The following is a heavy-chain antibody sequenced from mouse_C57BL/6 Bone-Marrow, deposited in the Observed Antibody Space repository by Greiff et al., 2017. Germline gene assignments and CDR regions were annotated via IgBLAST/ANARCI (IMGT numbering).Heavy chain of an antibody. CDR3: AREGFTTVVNY. Sequence: VQLQQPGAELVKPGASVKLSCKASGYTFTSYWMHWVKQRPGRGLEWIGRTDPNSGGTKYNEKFKSKATLTVDKPSSTAYMQLSSLTSEDSAVYYCAREGFTTVVNYWGQGTTLTVSS. D-gene: IGHD1-1*01. CDR2: TDPNSGGT. J-gene: IGHJ2*01. CDR1: GYTFTSYW. V-gene: IGHV1-72*01.